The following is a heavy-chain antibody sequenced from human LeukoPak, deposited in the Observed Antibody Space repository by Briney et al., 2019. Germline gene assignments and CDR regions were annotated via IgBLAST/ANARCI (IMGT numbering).Heavy chain of an antibody. CDR3: ATVRSVAGIIDY. CDR2: INAGNGNT. J-gene: IGHJ4*02. D-gene: IGHD6-19*01. CDR1: GYTFTSYA. Sequence: GASVKVSCKASGYTFTSYAMHWVRQAPGQRLEWMGWINAGNGNTKYSQKFQGRVTITRDTSASTAYMELSSLRSEDTAVYYCATVRSVAGIIDYWGQGTLVAVSS. V-gene: IGHV1-3*01.